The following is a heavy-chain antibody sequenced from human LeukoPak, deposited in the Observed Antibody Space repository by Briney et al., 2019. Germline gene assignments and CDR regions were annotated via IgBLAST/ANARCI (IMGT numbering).Heavy chain of an antibody. Sequence: GGSLRLSCAASGFTFRDYGMHWVRQAPGKGLEWVAVISHDGSNKYYADSVKGRFTISRDNSKNTLYLQINSLRAEDTGVYYCVKSGDIVVGPAATYNWFDPWGQGTLVTVSS. V-gene: IGHV3-30*18. D-gene: IGHD2-2*01. J-gene: IGHJ5*02. CDR3: VKSGDIVVGPAATYNWFDP. CDR1: GFTFRDYG. CDR2: ISHDGSNK.